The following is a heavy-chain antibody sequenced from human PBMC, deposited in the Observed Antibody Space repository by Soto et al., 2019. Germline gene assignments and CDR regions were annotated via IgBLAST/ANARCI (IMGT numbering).Heavy chain of an antibody. CDR1: GFPFSIYS. D-gene: IGHD6-19*01. CDR3: ARSVEGHFDY. CDR2: ITSDTNTI. J-gene: IGHJ4*02. V-gene: IGHV3-48*02. Sequence: EVQLVESGGGLLQPGGSLRLTCVASGFPFSIYSMNWVRQAPGKGLEWSSYITSDTNTIKYADSVKGRFTISRDNAKNLVYLQMNSLRDEDTAVYFCARSVEGHFDYWGQGTVVTVSS.